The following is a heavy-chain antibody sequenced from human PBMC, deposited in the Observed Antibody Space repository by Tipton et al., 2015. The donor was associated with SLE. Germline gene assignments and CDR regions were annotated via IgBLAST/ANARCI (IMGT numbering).Heavy chain of an antibody. Sequence: TLSLTCTVSGGSIHSGGYYWSWIRRPAGKGLEWIGRIYASGTTYYNPSLRSRVTISVDTSKNQFSLRLTSVTAADTAVYYCARGLRGEGWFDPWGQGTLVTVSS. J-gene: IGHJ5*02. V-gene: IGHV4-61*02. D-gene: IGHD3-16*01. CDR3: ARGLRGEGWFDP. CDR2: IYASGTT. CDR1: GGSIHSGGYY.